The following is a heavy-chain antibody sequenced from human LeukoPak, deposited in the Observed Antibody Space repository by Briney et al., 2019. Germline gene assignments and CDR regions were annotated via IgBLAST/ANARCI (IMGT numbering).Heavy chain of an antibody. CDR2: ISSSSSYI. CDR1: GFTFGSYW. Sequence: PGGSLRLSCAASGFTFGSYWMHWVRQAPGKGLEWVSSISSSSSYIYYADSVKGRFTISRDNAKNSLYLQMNSLRAEDTAVYYCAREEEYSSPFDYWGQGTLVTVSS. J-gene: IGHJ4*02. CDR3: AREEEYSSPFDY. D-gene: IGHD6-6*01. V-gene: IGHV3-21*01.